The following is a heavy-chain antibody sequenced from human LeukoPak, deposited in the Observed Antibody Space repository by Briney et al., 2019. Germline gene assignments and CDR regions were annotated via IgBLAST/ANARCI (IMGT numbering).Heavy chain of an antibody. CDR3: ARVLGQDSGSYPPLDYFDY. J-gene: IGHJ4*02. D-gene: IGHD1-26*01. V-gene: IGHV1-2*02. Sequence: ASVKVSCKASGYTFTGYYMHWVRQAPGQGLEWMGWINPNSGVTNYAQKFQGRVTMTRDTSISTAYMELSRLRSDDTAVYYCARVLGQDSGSYPPLDYFDYWGQGTLVTVSS. CDR2: INPNSGVT. CDR1: GYTFTGYY.